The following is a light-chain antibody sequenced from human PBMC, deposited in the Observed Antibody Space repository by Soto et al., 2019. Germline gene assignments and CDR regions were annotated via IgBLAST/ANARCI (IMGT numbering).Light chain of an antibody. V-gene: IGKV1-12*01. J-gene: IGKJ4*01. CDR2: AAS. CDR1: QDVSSS. CDR3: QQHNSFPLT. Sequence: DIQMTQSPSSVSTSVGDRVTITCRASQDVSSSLAWFQQKPGKAPKLLIYAASTLQSGVSSRFSGSGSGTDSTLTISSLQPEDFATYYCQQHNSFPLTFGGGTEVEI.